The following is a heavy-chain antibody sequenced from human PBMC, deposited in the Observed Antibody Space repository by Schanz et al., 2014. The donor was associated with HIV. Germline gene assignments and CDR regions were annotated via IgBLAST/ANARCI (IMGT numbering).Heavy chain of an antibody. CDR1: GYTFTTYG. V-gene: IGHV1-69*06. D-gene: IGHD3-3*01. CDR3: ARYGFWSGYYTYHFDY. CDR2: IIPVFGTT. Sequence: QVQLVQSGAEVKKPGASVKVSCKASGYTFTTYGITWVRQAPGQGLEWMGGIIPVFGTTNYAQKFQGRVTITADKSTSTAYMELSSLRSDDTAIYYCARYGFWSGYYTYHFDYWGQGTLVTVSS. J-gene: IGHJ4*02.